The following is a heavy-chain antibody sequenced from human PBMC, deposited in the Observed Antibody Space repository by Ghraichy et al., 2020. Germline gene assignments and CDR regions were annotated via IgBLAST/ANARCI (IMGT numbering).Heavy chain of an antibody. CDR3: ATVSGYDFSPPVH. Sequence: SVKVSCKVSGYTLTELSMHWVRQAPGKGLEWMGGFDPEDGETIYAQKFQGRVTMTEDTSTDTAYMELSSLRSEDTAVYYCATVSGYDFSPPVHWGQGTLVTVSS. CDR1: GYTLTELS. V-gene: IGHV1-24*01. J-gene: IGHJ4*02. D-gene: IGHD5-12*01. CDR2: FDPEDGET.